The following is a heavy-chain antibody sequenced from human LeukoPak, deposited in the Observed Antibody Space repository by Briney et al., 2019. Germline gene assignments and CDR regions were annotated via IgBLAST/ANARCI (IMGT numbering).Heavy chain of an antibody. V-gene: IGHV3-49*03. Sequence: GGSLRLSCTASGFTFGDYAMNWFRQAPGMGLEWVGFIRSKDFGGTTEYAASVKGRVTISRDDSKSIAYLQMNSLKTEDTAVYYCSRRRSGYSSNWFDPWGQGTLVTVSS. CDR2: IRSKDFGGTT. D-gene: IGHD3-3*01. J-gene: IGHJ5*02. CDR1: GFTFGDYA. CDR3: SRRRSGYSSNWFDP.